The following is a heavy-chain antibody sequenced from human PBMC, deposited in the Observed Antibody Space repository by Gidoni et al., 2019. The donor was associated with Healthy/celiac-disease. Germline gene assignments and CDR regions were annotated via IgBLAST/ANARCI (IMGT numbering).Heavy chain of an antibody. CDR3: ARDRREYYYDSSGYPPGNDAFDI. Sequence: QVQLVQSGAEVKKPGSSVQVSCTASGATFSSYAISWVRQAPGQGLEWMGGIIPIFGTANYAQKFQGRVTITADESTSTAYMELSSLRSEDTAVYYCARDRREYYYDSSGYPPGNDAFDIWGQVTMVTVSS. V-gene: IGHV1-69*01. J-gene: IGHJ3*02. D-gene: IGHD3-22*01. CDR2: IIPIFGTA. CDR1: GATFSSYA.